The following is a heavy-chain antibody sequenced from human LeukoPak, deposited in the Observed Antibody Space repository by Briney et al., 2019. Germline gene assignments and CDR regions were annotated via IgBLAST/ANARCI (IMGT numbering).Heavy chain of an antibody. CDR1: GFTFSNAW. CDR2: IKSKTDGGTT. V-gene: IGHV3-15*01. Sequence: GGSPRLSCAASGFTFSNAWMSWVRQAPGKGLEWVGCIKSKTDGGTTDYAAPVKGRFTISRDDSKNTLYLQMNSLKTEDTAVYYCTTRLTVTFGGVIVFDYWGQGTLVTVSS. CDR3: TTRLTVTFGGVIVFDY. J-gene: IGHJ4*02. D-gene: IGHD3-16*02.